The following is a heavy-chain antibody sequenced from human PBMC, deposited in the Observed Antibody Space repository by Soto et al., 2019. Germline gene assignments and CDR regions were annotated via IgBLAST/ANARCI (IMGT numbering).Heavy chain of an antibody. V-gene: IGHV4-30-4*01. CDR2: IYYSGST. Sequence: SETLSLTCTVSGGSISSGDYYWSWIRQPPGKGLEWIGYIYYSGSTYYNPSLKSRVTISVDTSKNQFSLKLSSVTAADTAVYSCARDHGDSTNTPDVWGKGTKVTVSS. CDR1: GGSISSGDYY. CDR3: ARDHGDSTNTPDV. D-gene: IGHD2-21*01. J-gene: IGHJ6*03.